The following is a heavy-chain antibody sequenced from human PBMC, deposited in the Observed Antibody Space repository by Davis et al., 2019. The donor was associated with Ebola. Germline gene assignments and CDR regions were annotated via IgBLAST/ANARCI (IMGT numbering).Heavy chain of an antibody. D-gene: IGHD2-21*02. J-gene: IGHJ4*02. CDR1: GFTFNIFD. CDR2: VRSHGSDD. CDR3: ASTYCGIDCYAYYFDY. Sequence: GESLKISCAASGFTFNIFDMHWVRQAPGRGLEWVAFVRSHGSDDHYADSVKGRFTISRDNSKNTLYLQMGSLRAEDMAVYYCASTYCGIDCYAYYFDYWGQGILVTVSS. V-gene: IGHV3-30*02.